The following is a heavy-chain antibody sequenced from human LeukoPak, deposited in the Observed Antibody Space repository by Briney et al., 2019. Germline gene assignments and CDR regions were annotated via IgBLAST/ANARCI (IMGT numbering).Heavy chain of an antibody. CDR2: ISSDGSNK. J-gene: IGHJ4*02. V-gene: IGHV3-30-3*01. CDR1: GFTFSTYA. CDR3: ALGSQWSDAWGFDY. Sequence: PGGSLRLSCAASGFTFSTYAMHWVRQAPGKGLEWMGVISSDGSNKYYADSVKGRLTISRDNSKNTLYLQMDSLRAEDTAFYYCALGSQWSDAWGFDYWGQGTLVTVSS. D-gene: IGHD3-16*01.